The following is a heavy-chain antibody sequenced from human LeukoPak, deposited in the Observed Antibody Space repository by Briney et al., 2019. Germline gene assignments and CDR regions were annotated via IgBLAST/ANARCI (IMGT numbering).Heavy chain of an antibody. CDR2: ISGTGVT. CDR1: GFTFNDYA. D-gene: IGHD3-10*01. Sequence: GGSLRLSCAASGFTFNDYAVSWVRQAPGKGLEWVSLISGTGVTYYAGPVKGRFTTSRDDSKNTLYLQMNSLRAEDTALYYCASPRRGPGADYWGQGTLVTVSS. CDR3: ASPRRGPGADY. V-gene: IGHV3-23*01. J-gene: IGHJ4*02.